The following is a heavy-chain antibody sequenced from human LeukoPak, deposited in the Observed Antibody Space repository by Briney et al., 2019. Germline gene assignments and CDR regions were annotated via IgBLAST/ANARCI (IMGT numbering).Heavy chain of an antibody. J-gene: IGHJ4*02. D-gene: IGHD3-10*01. V-gene: IGHV4-38-2*02. CDR1: GYSLSSGYY. CDR2: IYQSGST. Sequence: SETLSLTCAVSGYSLSSGYYWGWIRPPPGKGLEWIGSIYQSGSTYYNPSLKSRVTISVDTSKNQFSLKLSSVTAADTAVYYCAREPRYNKMRDYFDYWGQGTLVTVSS. CDR3: AREPRYNKMRDYFDY.